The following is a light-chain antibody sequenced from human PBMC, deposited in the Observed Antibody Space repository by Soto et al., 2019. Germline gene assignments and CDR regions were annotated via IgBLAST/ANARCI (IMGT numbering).Light chain of an antibody. Sequence: DIQMTQSPSTLSGSVGDRVTITCRANQSINMWLAWYQQKPGKAPKLLIQKASSLESGVPSRFSGGGSGTEFTLTISSLKPDDFATYYCQQYDRSSRTFGQGTKVDIK. CDR3: QQYDRSSRT. V-gene: IGKV1-5*03. CDR1: QSINMW. CDR2: KAS. J-gene: IGKJ1*01.